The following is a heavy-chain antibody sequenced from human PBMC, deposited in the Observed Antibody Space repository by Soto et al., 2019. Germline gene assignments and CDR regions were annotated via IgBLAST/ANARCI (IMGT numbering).Heavy chain of an antibody. CDR2: ISGSGGST. CDR1: GFTFRNYA. CDR3: ARGDDILTAPVFDY. Sequence: EVQLLESGGGLVQPGGSLRLSCAASGFTFRNYAMSWVRQAPGKGLEWVSTISGSGGSTFYADSVKGRFTISRDNSRNTLYLQMNSLRAEDTAIYFCARGDDILTAPVFDYWGQGTLVTVSS. D-gene: IGHD3-9*01. V-gene: IGHV3-23*01. J-gene: IGHJ4*02.